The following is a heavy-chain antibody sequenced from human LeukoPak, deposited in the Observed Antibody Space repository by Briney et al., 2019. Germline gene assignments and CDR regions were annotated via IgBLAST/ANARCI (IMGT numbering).Heavy chain of an antibody. D-gene: IGHD6-25*01. CDR2: INHSGST. CDR1: GGSFSGYY. V-gene: IGHV4-34*01. CDR3: ARHPLPSSAHPYYYYYGMDV. J-gene: IGHJ6*02. Sequence: SETLSLTCAVYGGSFSGYYWSWIRQPPGKGLEWIGEINHSGSTNYNPSLKSRVTISVDTSKNQFSLKLSSVTAADTAVYYCARHPLPSSAHPYYYYYGMDVWGQGTTVTVSS.